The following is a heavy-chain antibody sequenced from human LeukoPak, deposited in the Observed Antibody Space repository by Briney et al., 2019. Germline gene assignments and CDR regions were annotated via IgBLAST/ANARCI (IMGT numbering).Heavy chain of an antibody. CDR3: ARDNSGYDRTFDY. J-gene: IGHJ4*02. V-gene: IGHV1-18*01. D-gene: IGHD5-12*01. Sequence: ASVKVSFKASGYTFTNYGISWVRQAPGQGLEWMGWISAYNGNTNYAQKLQGRVTMTTDTSTSTAYMELRSLRSDDTAVYYRARDNSGYDRTFDYWGQGTLVTVSS. CDR2: ISAYNGNT. CDR1: GYTFTNYG.